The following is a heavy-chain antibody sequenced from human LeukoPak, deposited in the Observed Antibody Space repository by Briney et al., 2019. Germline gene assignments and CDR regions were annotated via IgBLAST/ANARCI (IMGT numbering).Heavy chain of an antibody. J-gene: IGHJ4*02. D-gene: IGHD6-19*01. CDR1: GFPFSGYW. V-gene: IGHV3-74*01. Sequence: GGSLRLSCAAPGFPFSGYWMYWLRQAPGKGMVWVSRIKPDGSYTSYADFVKGRFTTSRDNAKNTLYLQLSSLRAEDTAVYYCARDYSSVPEYWGQGTLVTVSS. CDR3: ARDYSSVPEY. CDR2: IKPDGSYT.